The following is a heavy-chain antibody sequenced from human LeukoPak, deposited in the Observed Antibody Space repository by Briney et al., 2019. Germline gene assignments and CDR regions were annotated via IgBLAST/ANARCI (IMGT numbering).Heavy chain of an antibody. Sequence: GASVKVSCKASGYTFISYYMHWVRQAPGQGLEWMGIINPSGGSTSYAQKFQGRVTMTRDTSTSTVYMELSSLRSEDTAVYYCARSPLGYCSGGSCYGWFDPWGQGTLVTVSS. CDR2: INPSGGST. CDR1: GYTFISYY. CDR3: ARSPLGYCSGGSCYGWFDP. V-gene: IGHV1-46*01. J-gene: IGHJ5*02. D-gene: IGHD2-15*01.